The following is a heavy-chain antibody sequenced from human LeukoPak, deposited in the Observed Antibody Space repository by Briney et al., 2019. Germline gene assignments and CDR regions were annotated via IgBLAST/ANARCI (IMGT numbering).Heavy chain of an antibody. Sequence: PSETLSLTCTVSGGSISSYYWSWIRQPPGKGLEWIGYIYYSGSTNYNPSLKSRVTISVDTSKNQFSLKLSSVTAADTAVYYCAKDIGSHIVVVTALDYWGQGTLVTVSS. J-gene: IGHJ4*02. CDR2: IYYSGST. V-gene: IGHV4-59*01. D-gene: IGHD2-21*02. CDR3: AKDIGSHIVVVTALDY. CDR1: GGSISSYY.